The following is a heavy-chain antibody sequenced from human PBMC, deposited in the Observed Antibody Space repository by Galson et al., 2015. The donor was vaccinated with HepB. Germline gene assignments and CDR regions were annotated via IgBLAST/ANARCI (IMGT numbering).Heavy chain of an antibody. V-gene: IGHV5-10-1*01. J-gene: IGHJ4*02. D-gene: IGHD3-3*01. CDR2: IDPSDSYT. CDR3: ARTYDFWSGYQISIDY. Sequence: QSGAEVKKPGESLRISCTGSGSSFTSYWISWVRQMPGKGLEWMGRIDPSDSYTNYSPSFQGHVTISADKSISTAYLQWSSLKASDTAMYYCARTYDFWSGYQISIDYWGQGTLVTVSS. CDR1: GSSFTSYW.